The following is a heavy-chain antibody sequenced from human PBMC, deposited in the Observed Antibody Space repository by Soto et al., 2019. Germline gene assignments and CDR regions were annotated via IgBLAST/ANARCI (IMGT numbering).Heavy chain of an antibody. CDR2: IFGDGNT. CDR3: AGDWNGDKYFDY. D-gene: IGHD4-17*01. J-gene: IGHJ4*02. V-gene: IGHV3-53*01. CDR1: EFNVTKGH. Sequence: LRLSCAASEFNVTKGHMNWVRQAPGKGLEWVSVIFGDGNTKYGDSVKGRFTISRDTSKNTAYLHMNSLRAEDTAVYYCAGDWNGDKYFDYWDQGTLVTVSS.